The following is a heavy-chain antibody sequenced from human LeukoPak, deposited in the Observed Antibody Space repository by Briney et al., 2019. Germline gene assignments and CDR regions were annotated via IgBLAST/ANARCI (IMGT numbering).Heavy chain of an antibody. Sequence: GGSLRLSCAASGFTFSNYWMHWVRQAPGKWLVWVSRINSDGINTSYADSVKGRFTISRDNSKNTLYLQMNSLRAEDTAVYYCAKDPSYYGSGSYFDYYYYMDVWGKGTTVTIS. CDR2: INSDGINT. D-gene: IGHD3-10*01. CDR3: AKDPSYYGSGSYFDYYYYMDV. V-gene: IGHV3-74*01. CDR1: GFTFSNYW. J-gene: IGHJ6*03.